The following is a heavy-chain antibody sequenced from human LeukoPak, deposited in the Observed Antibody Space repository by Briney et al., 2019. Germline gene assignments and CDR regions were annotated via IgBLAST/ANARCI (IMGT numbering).Heavy chain of an antibody. V-gene: IGHV3-53*01. D-gene: IGHD4-17*01. CDR1: GFTVSSNY. J-gene: IGHJ4*02. CDR3: ARDKYGDYVIDY. Sequence: PGGSLRLSCAASGFTVSSNYMNWVRQAPGKGLEWVSIIYSGGSTYYADSVKGRFTISRDNAKNSLYLQMNSLRAEDTAVYYCARDKYGDYVIDYWGQGTLVTVSS. CDR2: IYSGGST.